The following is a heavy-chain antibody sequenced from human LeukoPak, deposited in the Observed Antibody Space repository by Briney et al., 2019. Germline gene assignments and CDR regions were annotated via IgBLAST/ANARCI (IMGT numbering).Heavy chain of an antibody. CDR2: ISGSGGST. J-gene: IGHJ4*02. Sequence: PGGSLRLSCAASGFTFSSYAMNWVRQAPGKGLEWVSAISGSGGSTYYADSVKGRFTISRDNSKNTLYLQMNSLRAEDTAVYYCAKGDSSGWVFDYWGQGTLVTVSS. CDR3: AKGDSSGWVFDY. CDR1: GFTFSSYA. D-gene: IGHD6-19*01. V-gene: IGHV3-23*01.